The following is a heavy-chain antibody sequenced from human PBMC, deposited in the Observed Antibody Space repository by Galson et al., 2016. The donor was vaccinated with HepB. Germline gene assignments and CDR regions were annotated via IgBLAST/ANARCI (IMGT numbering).Heavy chain of an antibody. D-gene: IGHD3-3*01. Sequence: SLRLSCAASGFTFNSYWMSWVRRAPGKGLEWVANIKQDGSEKYYVDSVKGRFTISRDNARNSLYLQMNSLRAEDTAVYYCARGWDDFGSAGRFDPGGQGTLVTVSS. J-gene: IGHJ5*02. V-gene: IGHV3-7*01. CDR2: IKQDGSEK. CDR1: GFTFNSYW. CDR3: ARGWDDFGSAGRFDP.